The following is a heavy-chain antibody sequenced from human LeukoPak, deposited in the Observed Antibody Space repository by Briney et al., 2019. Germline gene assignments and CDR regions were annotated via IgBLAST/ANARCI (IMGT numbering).Heavy chain of an antibody. Sequence: GGSLRLSCAASGFTFSSYCMNWVRQAPGKGLEWVADINQDGNEIYYVDSVKGRFTISRDSARNSLYLQMNSLRAEDTAIYYCAGDEKWLQYYWGQGTLVTVSS. J-gene: IGHJ4*02. D-gene: IGHD5-24*01. V-gene: IGHV3-7*01. CDR3: AGDEKWLQYY. CDR2: INQDGNEI. CDR1: GFTFSSYC.